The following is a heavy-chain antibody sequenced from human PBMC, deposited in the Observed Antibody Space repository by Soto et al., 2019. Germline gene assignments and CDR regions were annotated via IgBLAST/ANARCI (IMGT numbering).Heavy chain of an antibody. V-gene: IGHV1-3*01. CDR3: ARDLGGWPDY. CDR2: MNANNGNT. J-gene: IGHJ4*02. Sequence: ASVKVSCKASGYTFTSYDINWVRQAPGQRLEWMGWMNANNGNTKYAQKFQGRVTITRDTSASTAYMELSSLRSEDTAVYYCARDLGGWPDYWGQGTLVTVSS. CDR1: GYTFTSYD. D-gene: IGHD6-19*01.